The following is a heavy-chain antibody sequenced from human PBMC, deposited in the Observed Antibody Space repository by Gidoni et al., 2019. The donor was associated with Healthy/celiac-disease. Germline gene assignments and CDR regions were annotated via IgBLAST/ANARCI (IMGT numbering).Heavy chain of an antibody. CDR1: GGSISSSSYY. J-gene: IGHJ5*02. CDR2: IYYSGST. D-gene: IGHD4-17*01. Sequence: QLQLQESGPGLVKPSETLSLTCTVSGGSISSSSYYWGWIRQPPGKGLEWIGSIYYSGSTYYNPSLKSRVTISVDTSKNQFSLKLSSVTAADTAVYYCARHYGDYRNWFDPWGQGTLVTVSS. V-gene: IGHV4-39*01. CDR3: ARHYGDYRNWFDP.